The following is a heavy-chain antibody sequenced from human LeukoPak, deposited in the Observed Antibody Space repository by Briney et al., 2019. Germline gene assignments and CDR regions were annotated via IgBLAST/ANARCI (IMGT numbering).Heavy chain of an antibody. CDR3: ARDTHETDSSGYSPYDAFDI. D-gene: IGHD3-22*01. Sequence: SETLSLTCTVSGGSTSSSSYYWGWIRQPPGKGLEWIGSIYYSGSTYYNPSLKSRDTISVDTSKDQFSLKLSSVTAADTAVYYCARDTHETDSSGYSPYDAFDIWGQGTMVTVSS. V-gene: IGHV4-39*07. J-gene: IGHJ3*02. CDR1: GGSTSSSSYY. CDR2: IYYSGST.